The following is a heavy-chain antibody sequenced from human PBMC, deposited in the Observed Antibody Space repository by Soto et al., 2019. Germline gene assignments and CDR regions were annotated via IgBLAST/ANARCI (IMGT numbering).Heavy chain of an antibody. V-gene: IGHV3-7*01. J-gene: IGHJ4*02. D-gene: IGHD2-15*01. CDR2: IKEDGSDK. CDR1: GFTFSHAW. Sequence: EVQLVESGGGLVKPGGSLRLSCAASGFTFSHAWMSWVRQAPGKGLEWVANIKEDGSDKNYVDSVKGRFTISRDNAKNSLYLQMNSLTVEDTAMYHCARDFSANSWGQGTPVTVSP. CDR3: ARDFSANS.